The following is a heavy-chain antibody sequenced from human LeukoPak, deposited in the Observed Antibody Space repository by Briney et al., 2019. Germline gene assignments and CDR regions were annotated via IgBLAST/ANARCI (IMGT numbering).Heavy chain of an antibody. CDR3: ARGSGSYRPLFDY. CDR1: GFTFRSYS. CDR2: ISSSSSNYI. Sequence: PGGSLRLSCAASGFTFRSYSMNWVRRAPGKGLEWVSSISSSSSNYIFYADSVRGRFTISRDNAKNSLYLEMNSLRAEDTAVYYCARGSGSYRPLFDYWGQGTLVTVSS. J-gene: IGHJ4*02. V-gene: IGHV3-21*01. D-gene: IGHD1-26*01.